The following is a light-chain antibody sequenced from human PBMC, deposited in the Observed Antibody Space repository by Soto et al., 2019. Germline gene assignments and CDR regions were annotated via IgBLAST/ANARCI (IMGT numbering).Light chain of an antibody. CDR2: APS. CDR3: QQSDRAPLIT. CDR1: QSISSY. J-gene: IGKJ5*01. Sequence: DIQMTQSPSSLSASVGDRVTITCRASQSISSYLNQYLQRAGKAPKLLIYAPSRLQSGAPSRFSASGYGTDIALTIRRLSPVEFASYTCQQSDRAPLITFSQGTRLEIK. V-gene: IGKV1-39*01.